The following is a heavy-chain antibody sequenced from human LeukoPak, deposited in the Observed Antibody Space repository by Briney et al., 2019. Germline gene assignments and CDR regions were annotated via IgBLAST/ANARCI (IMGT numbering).Heavy chain of an antibody. V-gene: IGHV1-18*01. CDR1: GYTFTSYG. D-gene: IGHD3-22*01. Sequence: ASVKVSCKASGYTFTSYGISWVRQAPGQGLEWLGWISAYNGNTNYAQKLQGRVTMTTDTSTSTAYMELRSLRSDDTAVYYCARDRGGVDYDSSGYLNYFDYWGQGTLVTASS. CDR3: ARDRGGVDYDSSGYLNYFDY. CDR2: ISAYNGNT. J-gene: IGHJ4*02.